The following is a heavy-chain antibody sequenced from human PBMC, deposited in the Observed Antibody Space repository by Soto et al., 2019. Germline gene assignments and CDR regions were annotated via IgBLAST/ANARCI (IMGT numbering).Heavy chain of an antibody. D-gene: IGHD3-22*01. V-gene: IGHV4-39*01. J-gene: IGHJ4*02. Sequence: QLQLQESGPGLVKPSETLSLTCAVSGGSISSSSYYWGWIRQPPGKGLEWIGSISYSGSTYYNPSLKSRVTISVDTSKNQFSLKLSYVTAAGTAVYYCASSYYDSSGYYCVPGVYWGQGTLVTVSS. CDR2: ISYSGST. CDR1: GGSISSSSYY. CDR3: ASSYYDSSGYYCVPGVY.